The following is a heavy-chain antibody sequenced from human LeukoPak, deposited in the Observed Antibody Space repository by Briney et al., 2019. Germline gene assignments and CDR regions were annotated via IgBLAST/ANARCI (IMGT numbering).Heavy chain of an antibody. D-gene: IGHD3-22*01. CDR3: ARGCFYDRSPYCPFDY. V-gene: IGHV3-53*01. J-gene: IGHJ4*02. CDR2: IYSGGRT. Sequence: PGGSLRLSCAVSGFSVSNNDMSWVRQAPGKGLEWVSLIYSGGRTYYADSVKGRFNISRDNSKNTLYLQMNSLRGEDTAVYYCARGCFYDRSPYCPFDYWGQGTLVTVSS. CDR1: GFSVSNND.